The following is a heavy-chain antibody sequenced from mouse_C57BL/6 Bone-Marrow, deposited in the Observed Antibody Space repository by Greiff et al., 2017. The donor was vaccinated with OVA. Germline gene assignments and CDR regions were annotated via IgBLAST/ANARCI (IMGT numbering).Heavy chain of an antibody. D-gene: IGHD1-1*01. Sequence: EVHLVESGGGLVKPGGSLKLSCAASGFTFSSYTMSWVRQTPEKRLEWVATISGGGGNTYYPDSVKGRFTISRDNAKNTLYLQMSSLRSEDTALYYCARQGVTTVVADAMDYWGQGTSVTVSA. V-gene: IGHV5-9*01. CDR2: ISGGGGNT. CDR3: ARQGVTTVVADAMDY. J-gene: IGHJ4*01. CDR1: GFTFSSYT.